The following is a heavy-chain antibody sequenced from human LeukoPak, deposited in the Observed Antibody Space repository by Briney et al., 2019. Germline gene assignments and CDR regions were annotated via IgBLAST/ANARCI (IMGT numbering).Heavy chain of an antibody. V-gene: IGHV3-20*04. J-gene: IGHJ4*02. CDR1: GCTFDDYG. CDR2: INWHGGST. Sequence: PGGSLRLSCAASGCTFDDYGMSWVRQAPGKGLEWVSGINWHGGSTGYADSVKGRFTISRDNAKNSLYLQMNSLRAEDTALYYCVGGNRYYDSSGYSDPFDYWGQGTLVTVSS. D-gene: IGHD3-22*01. CDR3: VGGNRYYDSSGYSDPFDY.